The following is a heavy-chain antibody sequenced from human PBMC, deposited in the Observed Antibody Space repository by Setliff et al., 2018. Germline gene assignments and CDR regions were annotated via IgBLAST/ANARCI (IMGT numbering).Heavy chain of an antibody. Sequence: LSLTCTVSGSSVGSDFSYWTWIRQPAGKGLEWIGQIYTSWSTNYNPSLKSRVTISLDASKNQFSLRLTSVTAADTAIYYCARVTGFFYVDAWGKGTTVTVSS. CDR3: ARVTGFFYVDA. J-gene: IGHJ6*03. CDR1: GSSVGSDFSY. D-gene: IGHD3-3*01. CDR2: IYTSWST. V-gene: IGHV4-61*09.